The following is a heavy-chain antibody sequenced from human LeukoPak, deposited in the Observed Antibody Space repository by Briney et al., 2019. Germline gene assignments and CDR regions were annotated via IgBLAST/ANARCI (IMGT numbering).Heavy chain of an antibody. D-gene: IGHD1-1*01. CDR1: GYTFTSYY. J-gene: IGHJ4*02. CDR3: ASRRTDNWNYVDY. V-gene: IGHV1-2*02. Sequence: WASVKVSCKASGYTFTSYYMHWVRQAPGQGLEWMGWINPNSGGTNYAQKFQGRVTMTRDTSISTAYMELSRLRSDDTAVYYCASRRTDNWNYVDYWGQGTLVTVSS. CDR2: INPNSGGT.